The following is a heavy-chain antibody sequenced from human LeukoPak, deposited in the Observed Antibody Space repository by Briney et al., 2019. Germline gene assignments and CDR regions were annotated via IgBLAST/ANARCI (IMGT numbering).Heavy chain of an antibody. J-gene: IGHJ5*02. CDR3: ARQRQYDSSGYVVDP. CDR1: GYSFTSFW. D-gene: IGHD3-22*01. Sequence: GESLKISCKGSGYSFTSFWIGWVRQMPGKGLEWMGIIYPGDSDTRYSPSFQGQVTISADKSISTAYLQWSSLKASDTAMYYCARQRQYDSSGYVVDPWGQGTLVTVSS. V-gene: IGHV5-51*01. CDR2: IYPGDSDT.